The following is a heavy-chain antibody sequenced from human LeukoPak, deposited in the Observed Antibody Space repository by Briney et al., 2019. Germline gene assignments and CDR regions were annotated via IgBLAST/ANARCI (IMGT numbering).Heavy chain of an antibody. CDR2: ISSSSSYI. V-gene: IGHV3-21*01. CDR1: GFTFSSYS. J-gene: IGHJ3*02. CDR3: ARDSPGIVATMVAFDI. Sequence: GGSLRLSCAASGFTFSSYSMNWVRQAPGKGLEWVSSISSSSSYIYYADSVKGRFTISRDNAKNSLYLQMNSLRAEDTAVYYCARDSPGIVATMVAFDIWGQGTMVTVSS. D-gene: IGHD5-12*01.